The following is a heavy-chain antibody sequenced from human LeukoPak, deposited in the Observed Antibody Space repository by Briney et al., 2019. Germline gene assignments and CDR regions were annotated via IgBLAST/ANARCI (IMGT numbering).Heavy chain of an antibody. CDR3: ARVNTYYYGSGVSRAFHM. CDR2: IYHTGNT. D-gene: IGHD3-10*01. Sequence: PSETLSLTCTVSGGSISTGTYYWSWVRQPPGKGLEWLGYIYHTGNTYYNPSLKSRVTISVDTSKNQFSLKLTSVTAADTAVYYCARVNTYYYGSGVSRAFHMWGQGTMVTVSS. V-gene: IGHV4-30-2*01. CDR1: GGSISTGTYY. J-gene: IGHJ3*02.